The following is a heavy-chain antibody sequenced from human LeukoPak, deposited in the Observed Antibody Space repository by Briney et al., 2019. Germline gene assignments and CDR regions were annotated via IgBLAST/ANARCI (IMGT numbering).Heavy chain of an antibody. V-gene: IGHV3-7*01. Sequence: GGSLRLSCAVSGFTFSTYWMSWVRQAPGKGLDWVANIKQDGTDKYYVDSVKGRFTISRDNAKNSLYLQMNSLRAEDTAVYYCAREKLDSRGYVDYWGQGTLVTVSS. D-gene: IGHD3-22*01. CDR1: GFTFSTYW. CDR2: IKQDGTDK. J-gene: IGHJ4*02. CDR3: AREKLDSRGYVDY.